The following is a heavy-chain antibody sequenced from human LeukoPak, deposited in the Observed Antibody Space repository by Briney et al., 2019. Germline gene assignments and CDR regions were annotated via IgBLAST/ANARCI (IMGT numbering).Heavy chain of an antibody. Sequence: GASVKVSCKASGYTFTGYYMHWVRHAPGQGLEWMGWINPNSGGTNYAQKFQGRVTMTRDTSISTAYMELSRLRSDDTAVYYCARVPAYGDYWFDPWGQGTLVTVSS. CDR2: INPNSGGT. J-gene: IGHJ5*02. V-gene: IGHV1-2*02. CDR3: ARVPAYGDYWFDP. CDR1: GYTFTGYY. D-gene: IGHD4-17*01.